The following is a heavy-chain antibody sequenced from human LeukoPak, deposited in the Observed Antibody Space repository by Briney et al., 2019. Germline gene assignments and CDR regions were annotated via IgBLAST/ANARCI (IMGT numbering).Heavy chain of an antibody. CDR3: ARELTLLWFGELFGRAFDI. CDR1: GFTFSSYA. V-gene: IGHV3-30-3*01. CDR2: ISYDGSNK. D-gene: IGHD3-10*01. Sequence: GGSLRLSCAASGFTFSSYAMHWVRQAPGKGLEWVAVISYDGSNKYYADSVKGRFTISRDNSKNTLYLQMNSLRAEDTAVYYCARELTLLWFGELFGRAFDIWGQGTMVTVSS. J-gene: IGHJ3*02.